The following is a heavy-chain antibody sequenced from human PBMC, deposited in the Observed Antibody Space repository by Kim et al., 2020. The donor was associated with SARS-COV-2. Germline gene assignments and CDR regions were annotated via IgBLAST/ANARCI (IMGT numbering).Heavy chain of an antibody. D-gene: IGHD3-3*01. Sequence: SLKIRVTISVDTSKTQFSLKLSPVTAADTAVYYCARGRITIFGVVTEFDYWGQGTLVTVSS. V-gene: IGHV4-31*02. CDR3: ARGRITIFGVVTEFDY. J-gene: IGHJ4*02.